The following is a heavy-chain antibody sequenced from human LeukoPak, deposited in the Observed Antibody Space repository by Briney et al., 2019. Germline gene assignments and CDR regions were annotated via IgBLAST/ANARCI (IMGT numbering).Heavy chain of an antibody. CDR1: GFTFSDYY. Sequence: PGGSLRLSCAASGFTFSDYYMSWIRQAPGKGLEWVSYISSSGSMISDADSVKGRFTISRDNAKKSLYLQMNSLRAEDTAVYYCARDQAVAGTHNWFDPWGQGTLVTVSS. CDR2: ISSSGSMI. CDR3: ARDQAVAGTHNWFDP. J-gene: IGHJ5*02. D-gene: IGHD6-19*01. V-gene: IGHV3-11*04.